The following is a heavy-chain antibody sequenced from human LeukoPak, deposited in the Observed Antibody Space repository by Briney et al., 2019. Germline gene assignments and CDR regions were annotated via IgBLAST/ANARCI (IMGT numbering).Heavy chain of an antibody. CDR1: GFTFSSYA. CDR3: AKDLRNYYGSGSYRYFDY. D-gene: IGHD3-10*01. CDR2: ISGSGGST. V-gene: IGHV3-23*01. Sequence: GGSLRLSCAASGFTFSSYAMTWVRQAPGKGLEWVSGISGSGGSTYYTDSVKGRFTISRDNSKNTLYLQMNSLRAEDTAVYYCAKDLRNYYGSGSYRYFDYWGQGTLVTVSS. J-gene: IGHJ4*02.